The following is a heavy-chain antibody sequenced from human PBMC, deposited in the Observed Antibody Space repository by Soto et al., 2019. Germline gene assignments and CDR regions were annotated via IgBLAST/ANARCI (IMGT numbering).Heavy chain of an antibody. CDR1: GYTLAEIS. V-gene: IGHV1-24*01. CDR2: FDPDDGEA. D-gene: IGHD2-15*01. Sequence: ASVKVSCKVSGYTLAEISMHWVRQAPGKGLEWMGGFDPDDGEAIYAQKFQGRVTITADESTSTAYMELSSLRSEDTAVYYCARAGGSGYCSGGSCYHYYYYGMDVWGQGTTVTVSS. J-gene: IGHJ6*02. CDR3: ARAGGSGYCSGGSCYHYYYYGMDV.